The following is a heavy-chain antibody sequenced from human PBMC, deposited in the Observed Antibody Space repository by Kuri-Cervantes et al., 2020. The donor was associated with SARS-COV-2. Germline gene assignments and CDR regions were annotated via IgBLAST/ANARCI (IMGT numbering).Heavy chain of an antibody. Sequence: GGSLRLSCAASEFIFSSSWMSWVRQAPGKGLEWVANIKQDGSEKYYLDSVKGRFTICRDNAKKSLYLQMNSLRVENTAVYYCATLDGMDVWGQGTTVTVSS. J-gene: IGHJ6*02. CDR3: ATLDGMDV. V-gene: IGHV3-7*05. CDR2: IKQDGSEK. D-gene: IGHD4-23*01. CDR1: EFIFSSSW.